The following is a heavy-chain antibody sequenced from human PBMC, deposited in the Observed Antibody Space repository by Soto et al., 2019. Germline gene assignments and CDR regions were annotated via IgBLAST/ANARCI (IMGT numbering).Heavy chain of an antibody. CDR1: GGSISSGGYY. CDR3: AREGGITMMRGWFDP. CDR2: IYYSGST. J-gene: IGHJ5*02. D-gene: IGHD3-10*01. V-gene: IGHV4-31*03. Sequence: SETLSLTCTVSGGSISSGGYYWSWIRQHPGKGLEWIEYIYYSGSTYYNPSLKSRVTISVDTSKNQFSLKLSSVTAADTAVYYCAREGGITMMRGWFDPWGQGTLVTVSS.